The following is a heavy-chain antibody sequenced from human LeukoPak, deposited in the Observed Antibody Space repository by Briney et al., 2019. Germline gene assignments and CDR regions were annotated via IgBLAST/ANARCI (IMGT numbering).Heavy chain of an antibody. CDR2: VSGSGGRGAT. CDR1: GFTFSILD. V-gene: IGHV3-23*01. Sequence: GGSLRLSCAASGFTFSILDMSWVRQAPGKGPEWVSSVSGSGGRGATYYRDSVKGRFTISRDNSKNTVFLQMNGLSADDTAVYYCARAPNPEYSSSSGWFDPWGQGTLVTVSS. D-gene: IGHD6-6*01. J-gene: IGHJ5*02. CDR3: ARAPNPEYSSSSGWFDP.